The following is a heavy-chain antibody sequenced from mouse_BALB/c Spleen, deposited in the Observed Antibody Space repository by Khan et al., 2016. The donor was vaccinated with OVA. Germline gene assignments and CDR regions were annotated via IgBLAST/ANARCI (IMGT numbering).Heavy chain of an antibody. CDR2: ISSGGSYT. D-gene: IGHD2-4*01. J-gene: IGHJ3*01. CDR1: GFTFSSYA. Sequence: EVELVESGGDLVKPGGSLKLSCAASGFTFSSYAMSWVRQSPEKRLEWVAEISSGGSYTYYPDTVTGRFTISRDNAKNTLYLEMISLRSEDTAMYYSARGYDYVGAWFAYWGQGTLVTVSA. V-gene: IGHV5-9-4*01. CDR3: ARGYDYVGAWFAY.